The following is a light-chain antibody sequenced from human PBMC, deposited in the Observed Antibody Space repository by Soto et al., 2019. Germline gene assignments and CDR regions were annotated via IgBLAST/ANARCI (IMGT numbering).Light chain of an antibody. J-gene: IGKJ4*01. CDR3: QQYGSSPPLT. CDR2: GAS. V-gene: IGKV3-20*01. Sequence: EIVLTQSPGTLSLSPGERATLSCRASQSVSSSHLAWYQQKPGQAPRLLIYGASSRATGIPDRFSGSGSGTDFTLTISRLEPEDFVVYYCQQYGSSPPLTFGGGTKXEIK. CDR1: QSVSSSH.